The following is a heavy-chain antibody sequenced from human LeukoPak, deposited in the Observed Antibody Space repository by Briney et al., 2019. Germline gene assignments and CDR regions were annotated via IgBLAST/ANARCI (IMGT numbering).Heavy chain of an antibody. J-gene: IGHJ4*02. D-gene: IGHD2-2*01. V-gene: IGHV3-7*03. CDR2: IKQDESQK. CDR1: GFTFSGSW. Sequence: GGSLRLSCVASGFTFSGSWMSWVRQAPGRGLEWVANIKQDESQKYYVDSVKGRFTVSRDNAKNSLYLQMNSLRAEDTAVYYCARCRFSGTSCDFDSWGQGTLVIVSS. CDR3: ARCRFSGTSCDFDS.